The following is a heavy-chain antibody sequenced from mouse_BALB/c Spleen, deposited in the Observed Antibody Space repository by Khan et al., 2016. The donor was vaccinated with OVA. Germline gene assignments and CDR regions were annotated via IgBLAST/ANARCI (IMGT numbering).Heavy chain of an antibody. CDR2: ISTYYGDA. D-gene: IGHD3-3*01. Sequence: VQLKESGAELVRPGVSVKISCKGSGYTFTDFTLHWVKQSHAMSLEWIGVISTYYGDATYNQRFKDKATLTVDKSSSTAYMDLASLTSEDSAVYYCTGRGDGNRFAYWGQGTLVTVSA. J-gene: IGHJ3*01. V-gene: IGHV1S137*01. CDR1: GYTFTDFT. CDR3: TGRGDGNRFAY.